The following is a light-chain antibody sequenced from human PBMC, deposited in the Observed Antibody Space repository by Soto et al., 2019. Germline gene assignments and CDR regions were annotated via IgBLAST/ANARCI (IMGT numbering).Light chain of an antibody. CDR2: WAT. Sequence: DIVMTQSPDSLAVSLGERATINCKSSQTVLDSSNNKANLTWYHQKPGQPPKLIIYWATTREFVVPDRFSSSGSGTDFTLSISSWRGEYGAVYYCQHYCTTPRTFGHGTKVEI. CDR1: QTVLDSSNNKAN. J-gene: IGKJ1*01. CDR3: QHYCTTPRT. V-gene: IGKV4-1*01.